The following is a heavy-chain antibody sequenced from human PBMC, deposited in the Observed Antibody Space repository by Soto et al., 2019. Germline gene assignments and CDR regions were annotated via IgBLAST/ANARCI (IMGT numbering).Heavy chain of an antibody. D-gene: IGHD3-3*01. CDR2: INAGNGNT. CDR1: GHTFTSYA. V-gene: IGHV1-3*01. J-gene: IGHJ4*02. Sequence: ASVKASCKASGHTFTSYAMHWVRQAPGQRLEWMGWINAGNGNTKYSQKFQGRVTITRDTSASTAYMELSSLRSEDTAVYYCARDGDAFYYDFWSGYYTGVDYWGQGTLVTVSS. CDR3: ARDGDAFYYDFWSGYYTGVDY.